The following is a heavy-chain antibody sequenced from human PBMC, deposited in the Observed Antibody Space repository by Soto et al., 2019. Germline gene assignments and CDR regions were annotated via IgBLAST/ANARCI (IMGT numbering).Heavy chain of an antibody. D-gene: IGHD3-10*01. J-gene: IGHJ4*02. Sequence: SVKVSCKASGGTFSSYTISWVRQAPGQGPEWMGRIIPILGIANYAQKFQGRVTITADKSTSTAYMELSSLRSEDTAVYYCASVRIRGGLDYWGQGTLVTVSS. CDR2: IIPILGIA. CDR1: GGTFSSYT. CDR3: ASVRIRGGLDY. V-gene: IGHV1-69*02.